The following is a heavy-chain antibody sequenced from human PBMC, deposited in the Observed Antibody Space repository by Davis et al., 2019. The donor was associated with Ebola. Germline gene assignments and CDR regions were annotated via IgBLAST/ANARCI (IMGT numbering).Heavy chain of an antibody. CDR2: ISISGSTI. CDR3: AREGRRRAITMIPGY. J-gene: IGHJ4*02. V-gene: IGHV3-48*03. CDR1: GFTFSSYE. D-gene: IGHD3-22*01. Sequence: GESLKISCAASGFTFSSYEMNRVRQAPGKGLEWVSYISISGSTIYYADSVKGRFTISRDNAKNSLYLQMNSLRAEDTAVYYCAREGRRRAITMIPGYWGQGILVTVSS.